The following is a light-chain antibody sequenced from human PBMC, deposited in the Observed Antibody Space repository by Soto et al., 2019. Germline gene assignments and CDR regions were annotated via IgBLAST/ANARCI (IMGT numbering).Light chain of an antibody. Sequence: EFLLTQSPFTLSLSPVEGATLSCRASQSVSSSYLAWYQQKPGQAPRLLIYGASSRATGIPDRFSGSGSGTDFTLTISRLEPEDFAVYYCQQYGSSPRTFGQGTKVDI. CDR2: GAS. CDR3: QQYGSSPRT. CDR1: QSVSSSY. J-gene: IGKJ1*01. V-gene: IGKV3-20*01.